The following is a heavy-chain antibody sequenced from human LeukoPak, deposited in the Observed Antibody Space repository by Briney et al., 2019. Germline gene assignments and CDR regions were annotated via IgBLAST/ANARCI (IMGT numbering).Heavy chain of an antibody. D-gene: IGHD5-24*01. V-gene: IGHV3-21*01. Sequence: GGSLRLSCAASGFTFSSYSMNWVRQAPGKGLKWVSSISSSSSYIYYADSVKGRFTISRDNAKNSLYLQMDSLRAEDTAVYYCASQLTPHFDYWGQGTLVTVSS. CDR3: ASQLTPHFDY. J-gene: IGHJ4*02. CDR1: GFTFSSYS. CDR2: ISSSSSYI.